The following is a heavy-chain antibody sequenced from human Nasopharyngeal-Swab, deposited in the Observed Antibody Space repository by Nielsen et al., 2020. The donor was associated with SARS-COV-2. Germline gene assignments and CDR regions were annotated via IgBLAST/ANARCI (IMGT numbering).Heavy chain of an antibody. CDR3: AREPSLSSGYEFH. J-gene: IGHJ4*02. D-gene: IGHD5-12*01. V-gene: IGHV3-74*01. CDR1: GFTFSSYW. CDR2: INSDGSST. Sequence: GESLKISCAASGFTFSSYWMHWVRQAPGKGLVWVSRINSDGSSTSYADSVKGRFTISRDNSKNTLYLQMNSLRAEDTAVYYCAREPSLSSGYEFHWGQGTLVTVSS.